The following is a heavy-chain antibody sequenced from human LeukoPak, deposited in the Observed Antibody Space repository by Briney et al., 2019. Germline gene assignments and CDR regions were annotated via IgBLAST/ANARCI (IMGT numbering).Heavy chain of an antibody. CDR2: ISGSGGST. V-gene: IGHV3-23*01. CDR3: AREGLTYYYDSSGYFDI. Sequence: PGGSLRLSCAASGFTFSSYAMSWVRQAPGKGLEWVSAISGSGGSTYHADSVKGRFTISRDNSKNTLYLQMNSLRAEDTAVYYCAREGLTYYYDSSGYFDIWGQGTMVTVSS. D-gene: IGHD3-22*01. CDR1: GFTFSSYA. J-gene: IGHJ3*02.